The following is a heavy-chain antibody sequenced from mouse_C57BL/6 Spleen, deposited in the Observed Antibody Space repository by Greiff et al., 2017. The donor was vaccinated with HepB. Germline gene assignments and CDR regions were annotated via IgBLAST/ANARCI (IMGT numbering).Heavy chain of an antibody. CDR2: INPSSGYT. CDR3: ARSDYGPNSAYYYAMDY. Sequence: QVHVKQSGAELAKPGASVKLSCKASGYTFTSYWMHWVKQRPGQGLEWIGYINPSSGYTKYNQKFKDKATLTADKSSSTAYMQLSSLTYEDSAVYYCARSDYGPNSAYYYAMDYWGQGTSVTVSS. V-gene: IGHV1-7*01. J-gene: IGHJ4*01. CDR1: GYTFTSYW. D-gene: IGHD1-1*01.